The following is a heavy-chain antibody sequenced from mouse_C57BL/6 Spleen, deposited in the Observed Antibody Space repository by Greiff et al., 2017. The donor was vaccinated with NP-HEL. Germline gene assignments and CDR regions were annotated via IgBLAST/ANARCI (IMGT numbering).Heavy chain of an antibody. Sequence: QVQLQQSGAELVRPGASVKLSCKASGYTFTDYYINWVKQRPGQGLEWIARIYPGSGNTYYNEKFKGKATLTAEKSSSTAYMQLSSLTSEDSAVYFCASKRDYYGYDEGYFDYWGQGTTLTVSS. D-gene: IGHD2-2*01. V-gene: IGHV1-76*01. CDR2: IYPGSGNT. CDR3: ASKRDYYGYDEGYFDY. J-gene: IGHJ2*01. CDR1: GYTFTDYY.